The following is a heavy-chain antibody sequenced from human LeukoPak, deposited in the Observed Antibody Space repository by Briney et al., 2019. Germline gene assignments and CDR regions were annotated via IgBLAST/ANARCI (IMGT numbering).Heavy chain of an antibody. CDR3: ARDRGPVGATGY. D-gene: IGHD1-26*01. CDR1: GFTFSSYS. CDR2: ISSSSSYI. V-gene: IGHV3-21*01. Sequence: KTGGSLRLSCAASGFTFSSYSMNWVRQAPGKGLEWVSSISSSSSYIYYADSVKGRFTISRDNAKNSLYLQMNSLRAEDTAVYYCARDRGPVGATGYWGQGTLVTVSS. J-gene: IGHJ4*02.